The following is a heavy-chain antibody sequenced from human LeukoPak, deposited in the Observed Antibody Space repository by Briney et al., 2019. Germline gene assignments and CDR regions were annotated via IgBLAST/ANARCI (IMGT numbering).Heavy chain of an antibody. CDR2: ISVYNGNT. J-gene: IGHJ4*02. V-gene: IGHV1-18*01. CDR1: GYTLRNYD. D-gene: IGHD1-26*01. Sequence: ASVKVSRKASGYTLRNYDISWVRQAPGQGLEWMGWISVYNGNTKYAEKFQGRVTMTTDTPTNTAYMELRSLRSDDTAMYYCARVDSGRYYGHDYWGQGTLVTVSS. CDR3: ARVDSGRYYGHDY.